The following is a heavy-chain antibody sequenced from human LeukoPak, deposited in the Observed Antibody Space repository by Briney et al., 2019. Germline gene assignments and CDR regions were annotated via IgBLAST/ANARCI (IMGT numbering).Heavy chain of an antibody. CDR1: GFTISSYA. V-gene: IGHV3-23*01. D-gene: IGHD3-10*01. CDR3: AKEPWFGDSTSKWFDP. CDR2: ISGSGGST. Sequence: GGSLRLSCAASGFTISSYAMSWVRQAPGKGLEWVSAISGSGGSTYYADSVKGRFTISRENSKNTLYLQINSLRAEDTAVYHCAKEPWFGDSTSKWFDPWGQGTLVTVSS. J-gene: IGHJ5*02.